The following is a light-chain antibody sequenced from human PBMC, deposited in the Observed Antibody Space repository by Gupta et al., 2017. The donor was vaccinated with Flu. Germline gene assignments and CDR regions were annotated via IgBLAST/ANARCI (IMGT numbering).Light chain of an antibody. V-gene: IGKV6D-21*02. J-gene: IGKJ4*01. Sequence: EIVLTQSPDFQSVTPKEKVTITCRASQNIGTNLHWYQQRPDQSPKLLLKYTSQAISGVPSRFSGSGSGTDFTLTIKSREAEDAAAYYCYQSTSCPSFGGGTKVEIK. CDR3: YQSTSCPS. CDR1: QNIGTN. CDR2: YTS.